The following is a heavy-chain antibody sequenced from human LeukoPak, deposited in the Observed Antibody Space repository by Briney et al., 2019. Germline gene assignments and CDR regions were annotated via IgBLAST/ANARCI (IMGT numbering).Heavy chain of an antibody. CDR1: GFTFATYL. Sequence: ASVKVSCKASGFTFATYLISWMRQAPAQGLEWMGRISVHNGNTNYARKLQGRVSLATDTSTTTVYMELRSLTSDDTAVYYCARGDYYDSSGYDYWGQGTLVTVSS. CDR2: ISVHNGNT. CDR3: ARGDYYDSSGYDY. V-gene: IGHV1-18*01. D-gene: IGHD3-22*01. J-gene: IGHJ4*02.